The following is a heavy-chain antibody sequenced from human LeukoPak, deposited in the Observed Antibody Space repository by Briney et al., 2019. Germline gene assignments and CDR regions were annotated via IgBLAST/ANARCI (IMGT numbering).Heavy chain of an antibody. CDR1: GFTFSSYA. CDR2: ISSNGGST. CDR3: ARGPLTQYYYYYYYMDV. D-gene: IGHD4/OR15-4a*01. J-gene: IGHJ6*03. V-gene: IGHV3-64*01. Sequence: PGGSLRLSCAASGFTFSSYAMHWVRQAPGKGLEYVSAISSNGGSTYYANSVKGRFTTSRDNSKNTLYLQMGSLRAEDMAVYYCARGPLTQYYYYYYYMDVWGKGTTVTVSS.